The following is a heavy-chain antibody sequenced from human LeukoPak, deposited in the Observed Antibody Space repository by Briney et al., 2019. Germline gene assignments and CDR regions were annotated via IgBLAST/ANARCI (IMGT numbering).Heavy chain of an antibody. D-gene: IGHD5-12*01. Sequence: PSETLSLTCTVSGGSISSYYWSWIRQPPGKGLEWIGYIYTSGNTNYNPSLKSRVTISVDTSKNQFSLKLSSVTAADTAVYYCARHIGDVDAFDIWGQGTMVTVSS. CDR2: IYTSGNT. CDR1: GGSISSYY. CDR3: ARHIGDVDAFDI. V-gene: IGHV4-4*09. J-gene: IGHJ3*02.